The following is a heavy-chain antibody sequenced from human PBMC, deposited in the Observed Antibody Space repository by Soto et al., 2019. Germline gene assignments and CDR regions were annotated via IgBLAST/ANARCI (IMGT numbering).Heavy chain of an antibody. CDR1: GGSISSSSYY. V-gene: IGHV4-39*01. CDR2: IYYSGST. CDR3: ARQGCSSTSCYSRSYYYYYGMDV. D-gene: IGHD2-2*02. J-gene: IGHJ6*02. Sequence: SETLSLTCTVSGGSISSSSYYWGWIRQPPGKGLEWIGSIYYSGSTYYNPSLKSRVTISVDTSKNQFSLKLSSVTAADTAVYYCARQGCSSTSCYSRSYYYYYGMDVWGQGTTVTVSS.